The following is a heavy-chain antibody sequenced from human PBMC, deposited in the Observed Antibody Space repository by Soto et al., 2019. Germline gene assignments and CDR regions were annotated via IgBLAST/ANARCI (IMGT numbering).Heavy chain of an antibody. V-gene: IGHV1-2*04. Sequence: ASVKVSCKASGYTFTGYYMHWVRQAPGQGLEWMGWINPNSGGTNYAQKFQGWVTMTRDTSISTAYMELSRLRSDDTAVYYCARWRAAMVTGYYYYYGMDVWGQGTTVTVSS. D-gene: IGHD5-18*01. CDR2: INPNSGGT. CDR3: ARWRAAMVTGYYYYYGMDV. J-gene: IGHJ6*02. CDR1: GYTFTGYY.